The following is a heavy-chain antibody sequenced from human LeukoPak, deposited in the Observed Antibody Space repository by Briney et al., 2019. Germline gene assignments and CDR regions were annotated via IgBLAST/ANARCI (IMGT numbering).Heavy chain of an antibody. D-gene: IGHD2-21*02. CDR1: GFTFSSYA. CDR2: ISYDGSNK. CDR3: ARVGIVVVTYGMDV. Sequence: GGSLRLPCAASGFTFSSYAMHWVRQAPGKGLEWVAVISYDGSNKYYADSVKGRFTISRDNSKNTLYLQMNSLRAEDTAVYYCARVGIVVVTYGMDVWGQGTTVTVSS. J-gene: IGHJ6*02. V-gene: IGHV3-30-3*01.